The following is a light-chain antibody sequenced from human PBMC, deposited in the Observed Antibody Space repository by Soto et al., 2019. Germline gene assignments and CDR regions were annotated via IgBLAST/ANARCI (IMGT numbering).Light chain of an antibody. CDR1: SSDVESNS. V-gene: IGLV1-44*01. Sequence: QSVLTQPPSASGTPGQRVTIYCSGSSSDVESNSVNWYQQLPGTAPKLLIFGDDQRPSGIPDRFSGSKSGTSASLVISGLQSEDEADYYCAAWDGDLNGPTYVFGTGTKLTVL. CDR2: GDD. CDR3: AAWDGDLNGPTYV. J-gene: IGLJ1*01.